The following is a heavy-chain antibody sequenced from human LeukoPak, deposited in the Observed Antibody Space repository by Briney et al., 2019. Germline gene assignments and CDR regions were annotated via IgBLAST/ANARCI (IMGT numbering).Heavy chain of an antibody. Sequence: ASVKVSCKASGYTFTGYYMHWVRQAPGQGLEWMGRINPNSGGTNYAQKFQGRVTMTRDTSISTAYMELSRLRSDDTAVYYCARRLRCSGGSCYPIYFDYWGQGTLFTVSS. J-gene: IGHJ4*02. CDR2: INPNSGGT. CDR3: ARRLRCSGGSCYPIYFDY. V-gene: IGHV1-2*06. D-gene: IGHD2-15*01. CDR1: GYTFTGYY.